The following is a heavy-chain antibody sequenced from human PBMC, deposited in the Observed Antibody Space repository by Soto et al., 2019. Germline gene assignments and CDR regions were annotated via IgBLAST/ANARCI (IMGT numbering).Heavy chain of an antibody. D-gene: IGHD2-2*01. V-gene: IGHV4-4*02. CDR2: VFHAGTT. CDR3: ARTRQYCSGTTCYEFYFDF. Sequence: SETLSLTCTVSGGSISNTNWWSWIRQPPGKGLEWLGAVFHAGTTNYNPSLKSRVSMSADKSQNRFSLNLTSVTAADTAVYYCARTRQYCSGTTCYEFYFDFWGQGTLVTVSS. J-gene: IGHJ4*02. CDR1: GGSISNTNW.